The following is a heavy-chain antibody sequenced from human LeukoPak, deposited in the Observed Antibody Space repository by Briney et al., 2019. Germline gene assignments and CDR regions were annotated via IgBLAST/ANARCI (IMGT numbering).Heavy chain of an antibody. CDR3: TTDQAIITMVRGALRN. CDR2: IKSKTDGGTT. Sequence: GGSLRLSCAASGFTFSNAWMSWVRQAPGKGLEWVGRIKSKTDGGTTDYAAPVKGRFTISRDDSKNTLYLQMNSLKTEDTAVYYCTTDQAIITMVRGALRNWGQGTLVTVSS. V-gene: IGHV3-15*01. CDR1: GFTFSNAW. J-gene: IGHJ4*02. D-gene: IGHD3-10*01.